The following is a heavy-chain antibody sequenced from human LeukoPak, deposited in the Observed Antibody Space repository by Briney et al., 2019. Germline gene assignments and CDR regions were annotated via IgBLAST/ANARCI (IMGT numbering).Heavy chain of an antibody. CDR2: ISSSGNTI. CDR1: EFTFTSYE. D-gene: IGHD6-6*01. V-gene: IGHV3-48*03. Sequence: GGSPRLSCAASEFTFTSYELNWVRQAPGKGLEWVSYISSSGNTISYADSVKGRFTISRDNAKNSLYLQVISLGAEDTAVYYCARGPSIAARYDAFDIWGQGTMVTVSS. J-gene: IGHJ3*02. CDR3: ARGPSIAARYDAFDI.